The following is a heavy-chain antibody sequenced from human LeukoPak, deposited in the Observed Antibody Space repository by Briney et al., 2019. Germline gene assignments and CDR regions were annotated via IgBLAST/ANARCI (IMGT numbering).Heavy chain of an antibody. Sequence: SETLSLTCTVSGGSISIYYWSWIRQPPGKGLEWIGYIYYSGSTNYNPSLKSRVTISVDTSKNQFSLKLSSVTDADTAVYYCARSYDFWSGESPPYYFDYWGQGTLVTVSS. CDR1: GGSISIYY. CDR2: IYYSGST. D-gene: IGHD3-3*01. J-gene: IGHJ4*02. V-gene: IGHV4-59*01. CDR3: ARSYDFWSGESPPYYFDY.